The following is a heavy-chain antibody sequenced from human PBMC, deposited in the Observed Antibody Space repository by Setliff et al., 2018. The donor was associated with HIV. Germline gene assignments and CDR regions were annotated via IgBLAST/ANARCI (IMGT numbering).Heavy chain of an antibody. V-gene: IGHV4-61*02. CDR2: IYTSGST. D-gene: IGHD3-22*01. Sequence: SSETLSLTCTVSGVSISSGSYYWSWIRQSAGKGLEWIGRIYTSGSTNDNPSLKSRITISVDTSNNQFSLRLSSVTAADTAVYYCAREFEYYDSRGFRYYYMDVSGKETAVTVSS. CDR3: AREFEYYDSRGFRYYYMDV. CDR1: GVSISSGSYY. J-gene: IGHJ6*03.